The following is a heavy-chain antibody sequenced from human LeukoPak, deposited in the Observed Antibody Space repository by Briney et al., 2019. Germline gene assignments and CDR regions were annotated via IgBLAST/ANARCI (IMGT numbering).Heavy chain of an antibody. D-gene: IGHD6-13*01. Sequence: ASVKLSCKASGYTFTSYGISWVRHAPGQGLGCMGWISAYNGNTHYAQKLQGRVAMTRDTATSTAYMELRSLRSDDTAVYYCARESGYSSSWSNYYYYYYMDVWGKGTTVTVSS. CDR1: GYTFTSYG. V-gene: IGHV1-18*01. CDR3: ARESGYSSSWSNYYYYYYMDV. CDR2: ISAYNGNT. J-gene: IGHJ6*03.